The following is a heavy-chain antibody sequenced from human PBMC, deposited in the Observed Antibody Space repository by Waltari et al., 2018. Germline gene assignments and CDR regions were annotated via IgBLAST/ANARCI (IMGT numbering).Heavy chain of an antibody. D-gene: IGHD2-21*02. CDR3: ARGQIVVVTATNAPFDY. CDR2: INHRGST. J-gene: IGHJ4*02. V-gene: IGHV4-34*01. CDR1: GGSFSGYY. Sequence: QVQLQQWGAGLLKPSETLSLTCAVYGGSFSGYYWSWIRQPPGKGLEWIGEINHRGSTNYNPSLKSRVTISVDTSKNQFSLKLSSVTAADTAVYYCARGQIVVVTATNAPFDYWGQGTLVTVSS.